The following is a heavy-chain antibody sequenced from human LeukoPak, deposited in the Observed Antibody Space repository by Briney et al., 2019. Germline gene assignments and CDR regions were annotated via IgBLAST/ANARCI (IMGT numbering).Heavy chain of an antibody. V-gene: IGHV3-11*01. CDR2: ISSSGSTI. D-gene: IGHD4-17*01. CDR1: GFTSSDYY. CDR3: ARGSENDYGDYWYAFDI. J-gene: IGHJ3*02. Sequence: PGGSLRLSCAASGFTSSDYYMSWIRQAPGKGLEWVSYISSSGSTIYYADSVKGRFTISRDNAKNSLYLQMNSLRAEDTAVYYCARGSENDYGDYWYAFDIWGQGTMVTVSS.